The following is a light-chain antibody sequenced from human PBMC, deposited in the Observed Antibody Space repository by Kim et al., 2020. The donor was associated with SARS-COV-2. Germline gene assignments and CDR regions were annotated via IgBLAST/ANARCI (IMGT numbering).Light chain of an antibody. CDR2: DAS. V-gene: IGKV1-5*01. CDR3: QQYHSYAT. Sequence: SASVGDRVTITCRASQSISSWLAWYQQKSGKAPKLLIYDASSLESGVSSRFSGSGSGTEFTLTISSLQPDDFATYYCQQYHSYATFGQGTKVDIK. J-gene: IGKJ1*01. CDR1: QSISSW.